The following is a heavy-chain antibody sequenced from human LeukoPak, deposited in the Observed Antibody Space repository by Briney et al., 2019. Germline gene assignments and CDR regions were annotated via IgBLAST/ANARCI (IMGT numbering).Heavy chain of an antibody. J-gene: IGHJ3*02. D-gene: IGHD3-22*01. CDR1: GYTFTDYY. V-gene: IGHV1-2*02. Sequence: ASLKVSCKASGYTFTDYYMHWVRQAPGQGLEWMGWINPNSGGTNYAQKFRGRVTMTRDASISTAYMELSRLRSDDTAIYFCASGVMDFDRGSYYDDAFDIWGQGTMVTVSS. CDR2: INPNSGGT. CDR3: ASGVMDFDRGSYYDDAFDI.